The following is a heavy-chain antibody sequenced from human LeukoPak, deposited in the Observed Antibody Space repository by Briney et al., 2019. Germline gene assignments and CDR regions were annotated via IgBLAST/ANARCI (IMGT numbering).Heavy chain of an antibody. CDR3: ARVPYDSSGFGYFDY. Sequence: GGSLRLSCAASGFPFSSYAMYWVRQAPGKGLEWVAVISHDGSNKYNADSVKGRFTISRDNSKNTMYLQMNSLRAEDTAVYHCARVPYDSSGFGYFDYWGQGTLVTVSS. D-gene: IGHD3-22*01. CDR2: ISHDGSNK. J-gene: IGHJ4*02. CDR1: GFPFSSYA. V-gene: IGHV3-30*14.